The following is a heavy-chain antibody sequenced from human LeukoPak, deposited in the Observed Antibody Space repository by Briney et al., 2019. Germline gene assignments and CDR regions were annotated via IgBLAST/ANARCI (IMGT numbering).Heavy chain of an antibody. V-gene: IGHV4-59*03. Sequence: SETLSLTCAVYGGSFSGYYWSWIRQPPGKGLEWVGYISYSGSTDYNPSLRGRVTMSLDRPRNQFSLKLSSVSAADTAVYYCAAWQTIIFDYWGQGSLVTVSS. D-gene: IGHD5-24*01. CDR1: GGSFSGYY. CDR2: ISYSGST. J-gene: IGHJ4*02. CDR3: AAWQTIIFDY.